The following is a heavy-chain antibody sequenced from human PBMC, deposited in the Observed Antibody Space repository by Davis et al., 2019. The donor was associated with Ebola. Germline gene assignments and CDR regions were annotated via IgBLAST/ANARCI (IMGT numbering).Heavy chain of an antibody. J-gene: IGHJ4*02. CDR2: IIPIFGTA. CDR3: ARSIRELLTFDY. D-gene: IGHD1-26*01. Sequence: SVKVSCKASGGTFSSYAISWVRQAPGQGLEWMGGIIPIFGTANYAQKFQGRVTITADKSTSTAYMELSSLRSEDTAVYYCARSIRELLTFDYWGQGTLVTVSS. V-gene: IGHV1-69*06. CDR1: GGTFSSYA.